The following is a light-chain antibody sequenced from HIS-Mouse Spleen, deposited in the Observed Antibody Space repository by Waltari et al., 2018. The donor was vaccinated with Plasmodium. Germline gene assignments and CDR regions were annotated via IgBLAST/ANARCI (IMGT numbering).Light chain of an antibody. J-gene: IGKJ3*01. V-gene: IGKV3-11*01. CDR2: DAS. CDR1: QSVSSY. Sequence: EIDLTQSPATLSLSPGERATLSCRASQSVSSYLAWYQQKPGQAPRLLIYDASNRATGIPARFSGSGSGTDFTLTISSLEPEDFAVYYCQQRSNWPITFGPGTKVDIK. CDR3: QQRSNWPIT.